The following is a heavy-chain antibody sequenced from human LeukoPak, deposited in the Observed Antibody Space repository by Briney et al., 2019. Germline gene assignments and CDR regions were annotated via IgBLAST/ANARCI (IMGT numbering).Heavy chain of an antibody. J-gene: IGHJ5*02. V-gene: IGHV3-30-3*01. CDR1: GSTLHSYN. D-gene: IGHD5-18*01. CDR3: ARDRIHICLYVGTDDT. CDR2: FSYNGNHI. Sequence: AGSLRPSRAASGSTLHSYNMFWVRPTAGSVLEWVAVFSYNGNHIDYSPSVRGRFTISRDISTNTLYMQMSSVRDEDTAIYYCARDRIHICLYVGTDDTGGEGTLVTASS.